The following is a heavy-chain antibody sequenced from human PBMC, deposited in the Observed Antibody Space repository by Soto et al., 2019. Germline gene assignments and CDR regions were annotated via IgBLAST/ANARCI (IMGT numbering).Heavy chain of an antibody. CDR3: AKEEGSESYYYYGMDV. V-gene: IGHV3-23*01. CDR1: GFTFSSYA. CDR2: ISGSGGST. J-gene: IGHJ6*02. Sequence: GGSLRLSCAASGFTFSSYAMSWVRQAPGKGLEWVSAISGSGGSTYYADSVKGRFTISRDNSKNTLYLQMNSLRAEDTAVYYCAKEEGSESYYYYGMDVWGQGTTVTVSS.